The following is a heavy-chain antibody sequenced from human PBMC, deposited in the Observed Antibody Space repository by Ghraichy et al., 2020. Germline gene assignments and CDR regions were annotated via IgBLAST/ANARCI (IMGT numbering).Heavy chain of an antibody. D-gene: IGHD5-12*01. J-gene: IGHJ6*02. CDR1: GFTFSSYW. CDR2: IKQDGSEK. CDR3: ARVREYSGYDYYYYYGMDV. V-gene: IGHV3-7*01. Sequence: GGSLRLSCAASGFTFSSYWMSWVRQAPGKGLEWVANIKQDGSEKYYVDSVKGRFTISRDNAKNSLYLQMNSLRAEATAVYYCARVREYSGYDYYYYYGMDVWGQGTTVTVSS.